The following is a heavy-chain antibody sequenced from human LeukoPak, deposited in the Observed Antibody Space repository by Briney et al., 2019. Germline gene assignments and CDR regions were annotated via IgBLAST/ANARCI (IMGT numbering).Heavy chain of an antibody. V-gene: IGHV5-51*01. CDR1: GYGFTSYW. D-gene: IGHD3-3*01. Sequence: GGALEISCKGSGYGFTSYWIGWVRRMPGKGLEGMGIIYPGDSDTRYSPSFQGQVTISADKSISTAYLQWSSLKASDTAMYYCARQGVFGVVTPPYYYYGMDVWGQGTTVTVSS. J-gene: IGHJ6*02. CDR2: IYPGDSDT. CDR3: ARQGVFGVVTPPYYYYGMDV.